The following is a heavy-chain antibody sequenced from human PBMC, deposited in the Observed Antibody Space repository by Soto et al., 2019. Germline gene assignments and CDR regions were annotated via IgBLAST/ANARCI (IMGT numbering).Heavy chain of an antibody. D-gene: IGHD3-10*01. Sequence: SGGSLRLSCAASGFTFSSYGMNWVRQAPGKGLEWVSSISSSSSYIYYADSVKGRFTISRDNAKNSLYLQMNSLRAEDTAVYYCARDVAITMVRGVNFDYWGQGTLVTVSS. CDR3: ARDVAITMVRGVNFDY. CDR2: ISSSSSYI. CDR1: GFTFSSYG. V-gene: IGHV3-21*01. J-gene: IGHJ4*02.